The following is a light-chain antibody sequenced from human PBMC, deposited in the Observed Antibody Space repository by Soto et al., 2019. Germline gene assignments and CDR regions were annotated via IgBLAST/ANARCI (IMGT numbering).Light chain of an antibody. Sequence: NFMLTQPHSVSESPGKTVTISCTRSSGSIANHYVQWYQQRPGSAPTTVIYEDNQRPSGVPDRFSGSIDSSSNSASLTLSGLKTEDEADYYCQSFDSTSVVFGGGTKVTVL. CDR2: EDN. V-gene: IGLV6-57*04. J-gene: IGLJ3*02. CDR3: QSFDSTSVV. CDR1: SGSIANHY.